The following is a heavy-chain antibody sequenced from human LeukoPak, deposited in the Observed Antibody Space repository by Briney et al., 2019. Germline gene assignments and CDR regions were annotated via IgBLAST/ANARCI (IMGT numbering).Heavy chain of an antibody. CDR3: ASMGPDGVDYGDYGGYYYYYYMDV. Sequence: GASVKVSCKASGGTFSSYAISWVRQAPGQGLEWMGGIIPIFGTANYAQKFQGRVTITADESTSTAYMELSSLRSEDTAVYYCASMGPDGVDYGDYGGYYYYYYMDVWGKGTTVTISS. V-gene: IGHV1-69*13. J-gene: IGHJ6*03. CDR2: IIPIFGTA. D-gene: IGHD4-17*01. CDR1: GGTFSSYA.